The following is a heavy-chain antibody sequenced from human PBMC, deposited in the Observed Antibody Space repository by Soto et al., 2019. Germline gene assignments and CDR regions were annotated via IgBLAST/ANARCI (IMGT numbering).Heavy chain of an antibody. V-gene: IGHV1-69*13. CDR3: ARVYLMVAATSYYYYYGMDV. CDR1: GGTFSSYA. J-gene: IGHJ6*02. D-gene: IGHD2-15*01. Sequence: GASVKVSCKASGGTFSSYAISWVRQAPGQGLEWMGGIIPIFGTANYAQKFQGRVTITADESTSTAYMELSSLRSEDTAVYYCARVYLMVAATSYYYYYGMDVWGQGTTVTVSS. CDR2: IIPIFGTA.